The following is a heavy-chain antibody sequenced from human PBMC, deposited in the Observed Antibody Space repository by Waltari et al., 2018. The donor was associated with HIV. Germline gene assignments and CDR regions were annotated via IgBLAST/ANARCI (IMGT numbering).Heavy chain of an antibody. CDR1: GGSITSSSYY. CDR3: ARVAMVTRPWSSPGPSRVDP. Sequence: QVKLQESGPGLVRPSETLSLTCNVSGGSITSSSYYWTWIRQSPGGGLEWLGYRYSTGTTPSNRSSKSRLRSSMHTPSNRFCLFLDAVTTTDTAVNYWARVAMVTRPWSSPGPSRVDPWGQGILVIVSS. CDR2: RYSTGTT. J-gene: IGHJ5*02. V-gene: IGHV4-39*07. D-gene: IGHD2-21*02.